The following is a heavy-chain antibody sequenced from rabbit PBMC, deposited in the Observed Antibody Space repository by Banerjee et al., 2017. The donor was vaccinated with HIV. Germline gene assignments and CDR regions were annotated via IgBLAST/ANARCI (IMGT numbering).Heavy chain of an antibody. D-gene: IGHD8-1*01. CDR1: GFSFSSGYD. Sequence: QEQLVESGGGLVQPGGSLTLTCTASGFSFSSGYDMCWVRQAPGKGLEWIGCIYNGDGKTYYASWAKGRFTISKASSTTVTLQMTSLTAADTATYFCAREYADSSDRFNLWGPGTLVTVS. CDR3: AREYADSSDRFNL. J-gene: IGHJ4*01. CDR2: IYNGDGKT. V-gene: IGHV1S45*01.